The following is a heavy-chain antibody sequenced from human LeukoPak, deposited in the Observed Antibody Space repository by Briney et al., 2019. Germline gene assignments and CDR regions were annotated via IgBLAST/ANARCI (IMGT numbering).Heavy chain of an antibody. V-gene: IGHV3-23*01. J-gene: IGHJ4*02. D-gene: IGHD5-18*01. CDR3: ARDRGYSCGY. CDR2: ISGSGDST. Sequence: GGSLRLSCAASGFTFSSYAMNWVRQAPGKGLEWVSTISGSGDSTYYADSVKGRFTISRDNSKNTLYLQMNSLRAEDTAVYYCARDRGYSCGYWGQGTLVTVSS. CDR1: GFTFSSYA.